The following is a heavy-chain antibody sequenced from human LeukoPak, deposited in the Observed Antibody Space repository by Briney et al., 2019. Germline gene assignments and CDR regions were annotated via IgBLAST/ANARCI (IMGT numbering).Heavy chain of an antibody. V-gene: IGHV3-23*01. J-gene: IGHJ4*02. D-gene: IGHD5-18*01. CDR3: ARDRGYSCGY. CDR2: ISGSGDST. Sequence: GGSLRLSCAASGFTFSSYAMNWVRQAPGKGLEWVSTISGSGDSTYYADSVKGRFTISRDNSKNTLYLQMNSLRAEDTAVYYCARDRGYSCGYWGQGTLVTVSS. CDR1: GFTFSSYA.